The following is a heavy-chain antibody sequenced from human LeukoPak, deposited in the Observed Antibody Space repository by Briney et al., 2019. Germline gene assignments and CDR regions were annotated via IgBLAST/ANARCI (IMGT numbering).Heavy chain of an antibody. J-gene: IGHJ4*02. V-gene: IGHV3-23*01. D-gene: IGHD6-13*01. CDR1: GFTFSSYA. Sequence: PGGSLRLSCAASGFTFSSYAMSWVRQAPGKGLEWVSGISGSGGGTYYADSVRGRFTISRDNSKNTLYLQMNSLRAEDTAVYYCAKDSYSGTWFPFDYWGQGTLVTVSS. CDR2: ISGSGGGT. CDR3: AKDSYSGTWFPFDY.